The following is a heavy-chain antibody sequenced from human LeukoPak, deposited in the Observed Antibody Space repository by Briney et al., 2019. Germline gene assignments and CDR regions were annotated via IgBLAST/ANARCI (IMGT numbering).Heavy chain of an antibody. J-gene: IGHJ4*02. V-gene: IGHV3-30*18. D-gene: IGHD2-2*01. CDR1: GFTFSSYG. CDR2: ISYDGSNK. Sequence: GGSLRLSCAASGFTFSSYGMHWVRQAPGKGLEWVAVISYDGSNKYYADSVKGRFTISRDNSKNTLYLQMNSLRAEDTAVYYCAKDRVRYCSSTSCHITDYWGQGTLVTVSS. CDR3: AKDRVRYCSSTSCHITDY.